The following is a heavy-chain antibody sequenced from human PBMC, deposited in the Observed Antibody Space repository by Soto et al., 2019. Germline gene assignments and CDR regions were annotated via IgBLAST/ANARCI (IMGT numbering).Heavy chain of an antibody. CDR1: AVSGFTFSDYG. Sequence: QVQLVESGGGVVQPGRSLRLSCAVSAVSGFTFSDYGMHWVRQAPGKGLEWVALITSAGSGEFYADSVRGRFTISRDDSKNTLYMKVDSLRPDDTAVYYCASRGDFDYWGKGSVVTVSS. D-gene: IGHD3-10*01. J-gene: IGHJ4*02. V-gene: IGHV3-30*03. CDR2: ITSAGSGE. CDR3: ASRGDFDY.